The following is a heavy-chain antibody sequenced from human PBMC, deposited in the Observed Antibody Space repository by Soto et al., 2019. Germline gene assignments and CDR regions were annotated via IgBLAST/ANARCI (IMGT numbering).Heavy chain of an antibody. CDR2: ISYDGYDK. Sequence: QVQLVESGGGVVQPGRSLRLSCAASGFIFSNYAIHWVRQAPGKGLEWVALISYDGYDKYYTDSVKGRFTISRDNSKNTLYLQMNSLRPEHTAVYYCARAPNRLGGFWFDPWGQGTLVTVSS. CDR1: GFIFSNYA. J-gene: IGHJ5*02. D-gene: IGHD1-26*01. V-gene: IGHV3-30*04. CDR3: ARAPNRLGGFWFDP.